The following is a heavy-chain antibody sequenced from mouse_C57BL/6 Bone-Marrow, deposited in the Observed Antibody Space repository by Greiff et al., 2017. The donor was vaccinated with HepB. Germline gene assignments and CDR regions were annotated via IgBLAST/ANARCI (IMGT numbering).Heavy chain of an antibody. J-gene: IGHJ3*01. CDR2: ISDGGSYT. Sequence: DVKLVESGGGLVKPGGSLKLSCAASGFTFSSYAMSWVRQTPEKRLEWVATISDGGSYTYYPDNVKGRFTISRDNAKNNLYLQMSHLKSEDTAMYYCARDTTVLEGFAYWGQGTLVTVSA. CDR3: ARDTTVLEGFAY. V-gene: IGHV5-4*01. D-gene: IGHD1-1*01. CDR1: GFTFSSYA.